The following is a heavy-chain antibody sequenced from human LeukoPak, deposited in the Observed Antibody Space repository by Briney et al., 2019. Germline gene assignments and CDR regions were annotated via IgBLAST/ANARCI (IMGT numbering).Heavy chain of an antibody. Sequence: SGTLSLTCAVSSGSISGDHWWTWVRQAPGKGLEWIGEIYLSGITNYNPSLRGRVTLSVDKSKDQLSLKLTSVTVADTAVYFCARGIQGISEHWGQGTLVTVSS. D-gene: IGHD1-14*01. CDR3: ARGIQGISEH. CDR2: IYLSGIT. V-gene: IGHV4-4*02. J-gene: IGHJ4*02. CDR1: SGSISGDHW.